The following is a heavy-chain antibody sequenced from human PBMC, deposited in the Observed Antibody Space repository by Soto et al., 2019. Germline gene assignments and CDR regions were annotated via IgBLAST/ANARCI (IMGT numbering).Heavy chain of an antibody. V-gene: IGHV3-23*01. J-gene: IGHJ6*02. CDR2: ISGSGGST. CDR1: GFTFSSYA. CDR3: ARDYCSGGSCYGDYYHGMDV. Sequence: EVQLLESGGGLVQPGGSLRLSCAASGFTFSSYAMSWVRQAPGKGLEWVSAISGSGGSTYYADSVKGRFTISRDSSKNSVYLQMNRLRADDTAMYYCARDYCSGGSCYGDYYHGMDVWGQGTTVTVSS. D-gene: IGHD2-15*01.